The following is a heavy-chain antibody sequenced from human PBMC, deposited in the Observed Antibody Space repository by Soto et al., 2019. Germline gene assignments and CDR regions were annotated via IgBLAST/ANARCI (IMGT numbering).Heavy chain of an antibody. CDR1: GYSFTSYG. Sequence: QVQLVQSGAEVKKPGASVKGSCKASGYSFTSYGITWVRQAPGQGLEWMGWISAYNGNTNYAQKFQGRVTMNTDTSTTAAYMEVRSLRSDDTAVYYCARDRDYWGQGTLVTVSS. CDR3: ARDRDY. J-gene: IGHJ4*02. V-gene: IGHV1-18*04. CDR2: ISAYNGNT.